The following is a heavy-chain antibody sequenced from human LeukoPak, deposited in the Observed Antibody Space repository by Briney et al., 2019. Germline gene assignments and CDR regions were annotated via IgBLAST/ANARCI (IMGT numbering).Heavy chain of an antibody. CDR2: IKLDGSEK. CDR1: GFTFSNYG. Sequence: GGSLRLSCAASGFTFSNYGMSWVRQAPGKGLEWVANIKLDGSEKYYVDSVKGRFTISRDNTQNSLYLQMNSLRAEDTAVYYCARDQTPYYWGQGTLVTVSS. J-gene: IGHJ4*02. V-gene: IGHV3-7*01. CDR3: ARDQTPYY.